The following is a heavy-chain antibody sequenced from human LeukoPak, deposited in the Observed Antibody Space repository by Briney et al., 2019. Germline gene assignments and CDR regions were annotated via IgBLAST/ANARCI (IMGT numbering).Heavy chain of an antibody. Sequence: SETLSLTCTVSGGSISSYYWSWIRQPAGKGLEWIGRIYTSGSTNYNPSLKGRVTISVDTSKNQFSLKLSSVTAADTAVYYCARLEYCSSTSCPIKGGFDPWGQGTLVSVSS. CDR1: GGSISSYY. CDR2: IYTSGST. CDR3: ARLEYCSSTSCPIKGGFDP. D-gene: IGHD2-2*01. V-gene: IGHV4-4*07. J-gene: IGHJ5*02.